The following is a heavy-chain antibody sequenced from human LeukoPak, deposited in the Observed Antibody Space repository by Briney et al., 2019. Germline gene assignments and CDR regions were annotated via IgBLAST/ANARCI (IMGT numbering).Heavy chain of an antibody. V-gene: IGHV3-66*02. CDR3: ARDDIAAAGNIDY. J-gene: IGHJ4*02. CDR1: GFTVSSNY. Sequence: GGSLRLSCAASGFTVSSNYMSWVRQAPGKGLEWVSVIYSGGSTYYADSVKGRFTVSRDNSKNTQYLQMNSLRAEDTAVYYCARDDIAAAGNIDYWGQGTLVTVSS. D-gene: IGHD6-13*01. CDR2: IYSGGST.